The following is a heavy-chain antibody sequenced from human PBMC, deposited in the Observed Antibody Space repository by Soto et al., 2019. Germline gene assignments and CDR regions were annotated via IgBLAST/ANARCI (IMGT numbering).Heavy chain of an antibody. CDR2: IYWNGDN. CDR1: GFSLSSTAVG. V-gene: IGHV2-5*01. J-gene: IGHJ4*02. CDR3: AHGSGWLSDY. D-gene: IGHD6-19*01. Sequence: QITLKESGPPLVKPTQTLTLTCTFSGFSLSSTAVGVNWIRQPPGKALEWLALIYWNGDNHYSPSLKSRLTVTKDTSKNQVVLTMTNMDPMDTATYYCAHGSGWLSDYWGQGTLVTVSS.